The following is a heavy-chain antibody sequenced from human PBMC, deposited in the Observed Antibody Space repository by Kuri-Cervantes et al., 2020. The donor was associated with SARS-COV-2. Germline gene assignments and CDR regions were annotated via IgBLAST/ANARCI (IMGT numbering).Heavy chain of an antibody. CDR1: GGSISSYY. Sequence: SETLSLTCNVSGGSISSYYWSWIRQPPGKGLEWIGYIYYSGSTNYNPSLKSRVTISVDTSKNQFSLKLSSVTAADTAVYYCARVHARGWFDPWGQGTLVTVSS. V-gene: IGHV4-59*12. CDR2: IYYSGST. D-gene: IGHD6-6*01. J-gene: IGHJ5*02. CDR3: ARVHARGWFDP.